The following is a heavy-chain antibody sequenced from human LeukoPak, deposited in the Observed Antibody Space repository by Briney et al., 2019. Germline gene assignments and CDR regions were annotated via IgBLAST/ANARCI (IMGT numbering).Heavy chain of an antibody. CDR2: IYYSGST. D-gene: IGHD1-14*01. J-gene: IGHJ6*02. V-gene: IGHV4-59*12. Sequence: SETLSLTCTASGGSISSYYWSWIRQPPGKGLEWIGYIYYSGSTNYNPSLKSRVTISVDRSQNQFSLTLTSVTAADTAVYYCTRSGLTGMRKYPRADYYYYGMDVWGQGTAVTVSS. CDR1: GGSISSYY. CDR3: TRSGLTGMRKYPRADYYYYGMDV.